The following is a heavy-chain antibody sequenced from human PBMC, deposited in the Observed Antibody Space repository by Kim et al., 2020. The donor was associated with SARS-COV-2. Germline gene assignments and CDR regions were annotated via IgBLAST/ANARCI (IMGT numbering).Heavy chain of an antibody. CDR1: GFPFNSFA. D-gene: IGHD2-15*01. CDR3: TNMPVLGYCSGGTCSILDY. Sequence: GGSLRLSCAASGFPFNSFAMHWVRQAPGKGLEWVATISYDGNVIYYRDSVKGRLTISRDNSQSTLHLQMDGLRPEDTAVYYCTNMPVLGYCSGGTCSILDYWGQGTQVTVSS. J-gene: IGHJ4*02. CDR2: ISYDGNVI. V-gene: IGHV3-30*18.